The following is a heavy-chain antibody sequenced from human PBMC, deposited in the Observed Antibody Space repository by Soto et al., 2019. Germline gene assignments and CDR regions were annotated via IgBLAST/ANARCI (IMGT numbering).Heavy chain of an antibody. V-gene: IGHV1-46*03. Sequence: ASVKVSCKASGYTFTSYYMHWVRQAPGQGLEWMGIINPSGGSTSYAQKFQGRVTMTRDTSTSTVYMELSSLRSEDTAVYYCAREIAAAGPYNWFDPWGQGTLVTVSS. CDR3: AREIAAAGPYNWFDP. J-gene: IGHJ5*02. CDR1: GYTFTSYY. D-gene: IGHD6-13*01. CDR2: INPSGGST.